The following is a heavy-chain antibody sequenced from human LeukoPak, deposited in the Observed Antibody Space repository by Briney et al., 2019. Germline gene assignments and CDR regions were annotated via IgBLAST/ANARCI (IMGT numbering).Heavy chain of an antibody. V-gene: IGHV1-46*02. J-gene: IGHJ4*01. D-gene: IGHD6-13*01. CDR2: INPSGGST. Sequence: ASVKVSCKTSGYTFNTYYIHWVRQAPGQGLEWMGIINPSGGSTTYAQKFQGRVTMTRDTSTTTVYMELNNLKSEDRAVYYCARDGSPARFDYWGHGTLVTVSS. CDR1: GYTFNTYY. CDR3: ARDGSPARFDY.